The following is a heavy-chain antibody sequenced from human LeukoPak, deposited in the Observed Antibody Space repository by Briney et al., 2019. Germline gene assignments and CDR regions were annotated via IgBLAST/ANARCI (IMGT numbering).Heavy chain of an antibody. CDR1: GYTFTSYG. Sequence: GASVKVSCKASGYTFTSYGIGWVRQAPGQGLEWMGWLSAYKGNTNYAQNLQGRVTMTTDTSTSTAHMELRSLRSDDPAVYYCARVAVAGTGRGVDYWGQGTLVTASS. CDR2: LSAYKGNT. J-gene: IGHJ4*02. D-gene: IGHD6-19*01. CDR3: ARVAVAGTGRGVDY. V-gene: IGHV1-18*01.